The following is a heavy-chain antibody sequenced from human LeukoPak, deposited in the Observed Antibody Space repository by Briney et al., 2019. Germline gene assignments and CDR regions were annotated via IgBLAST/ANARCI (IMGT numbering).Heavy chain of an antibody. D-gene: IGHD4-17*01. J-gene: IGHJ3*02. Sequence: SVKVSCKASGGTFSSYAISWVRQAPGQGLEWMGGIIPIFGTANYAQKFQGRVTITADESTSTAYMELSSLRSEDTAVYYCARDGPTTVTTSVDALDIWGQGTMVTVSS. CDR2: IIPIFGTA. CDR1: GGTFSSYA. V-gene: IGHV1-69*13. CDR3: ARDGPTTVTTSVDALDI.